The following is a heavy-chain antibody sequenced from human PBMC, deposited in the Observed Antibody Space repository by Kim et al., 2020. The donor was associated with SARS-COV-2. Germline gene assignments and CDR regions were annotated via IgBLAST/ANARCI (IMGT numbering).Heavy chain of an antibody. D-gene: IGHD3-10*01. CDR1: GFTFSDFA. J-gene: IGHJ4*02. CDR2: ISGSGSAI. V-gene: IGHV3-11*01. CDR3: AKDSLWGGDY. Sequence: GGSLRLSCAASGFTFSDFAMSWIRQAPGKGLEWLSYISGSGSAIYYTDSVKGRFTISRDNAKNSLYLQMNSLRVDDTAVYYCAKDSLWGGDYWGQGTMVT.